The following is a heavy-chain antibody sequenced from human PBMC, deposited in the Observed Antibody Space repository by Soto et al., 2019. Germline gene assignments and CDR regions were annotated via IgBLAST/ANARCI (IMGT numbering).Heavy chain of an antibody. D-gene: IGHD5-12*01. CDR1: GASLSSGGYY. CDR3: ARGLGYDSYGRFLAAFDV. V-gene: IGHV4-31*03. Sequence: QVQLQESGPGLAKPSQTLSLTCTVSGASLSSGGYYWTWIRQVPGKALEWIGYIFHTGTTFYNPSLKSRVVMSIEKSDNQFSLNLRSVTAADTAVYYCARGLGYDSYGRFLAAFDVWGQGTMVTVSS. J-gene: IGHJ3*01. CDR2: IFHTGTT.